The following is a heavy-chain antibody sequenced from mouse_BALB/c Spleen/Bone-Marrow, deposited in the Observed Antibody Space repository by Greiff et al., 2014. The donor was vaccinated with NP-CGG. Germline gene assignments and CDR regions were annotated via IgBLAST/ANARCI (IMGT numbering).Heavy chain of an antibody. V-gene: IGHV1-20*02. Sequence: LVESGPELVKHGASVKISCKASGYSFNGYFMNWVVQSHGKSLEWIGRINPYNGDTFYNQKFKGKATLTVDKSSSTAHMELRSLASEDSAVYYCARSGYYGISYFVYWRQGTTLSVSS. CDR2: INPYNGDT. CDR1: GYSFNGYF. J-gene: IGHJ2*01. CDR3: ARSGYYGISYFVY. D-gene: IGHD1-1*01.